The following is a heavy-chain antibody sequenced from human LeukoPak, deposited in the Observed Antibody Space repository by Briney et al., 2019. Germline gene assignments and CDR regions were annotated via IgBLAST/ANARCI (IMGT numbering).Heavy chain of an antibody. J-gene: IGHJ3*02. CDR1: GGTFSSYA. Sequence: ASVKVSCKASGGTFSSYAISWVRQAPGQGLEWMGGIIPIFGTANYAQKFQGRVTITADESTSPAYMELSSLRSEDTAVYYCARGKAPTVYYDSSGYYRGFDAFDIWGQGTMVTVSS. CDR2: IIPIFGTA. D-gene: IGHD3-22*01. V-gene: IGHV1-69*13. CDR3: ARGKAPTVYYDSSGYYRGFDAFDI.